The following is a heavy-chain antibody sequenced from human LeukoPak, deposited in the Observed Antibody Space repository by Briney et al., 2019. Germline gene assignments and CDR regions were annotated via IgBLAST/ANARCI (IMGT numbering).Heavy chain of an antibody. CDR2: IIPILGIA. D-gene: IGHD2-15*01. V-gene: IGHV1-69*04. CDR3: AREVVVATRYGMDV. CDR1: GGTFSSYA. J-gene: IGHJ6*02. Sequence: SVKVSCKASGGTFSSYAISWVRQAPGQGLEWMGRIIPILGIANYAQKFQGRVTITADKSTSTAYMELSSLRSEDTAGYYCAREVVVATRYGMDVWGQGTTVTVSS.